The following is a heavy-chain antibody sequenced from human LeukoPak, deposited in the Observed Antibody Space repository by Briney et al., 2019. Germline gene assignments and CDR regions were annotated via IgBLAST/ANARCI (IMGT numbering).Heavy chain of an antibody. D-gene: IGHD6-19*01. CDR2: IYNSGST. CDR3: ARSGSSGWYSDY. Sequence: SETLSLTCTVSGGSISTYYWSWIRQPPGKGLEWIGYIYNSGSTNYNPSLKSRVTISVDTSKNQFSLRLISVTAADTAVYYCARSGSSGWYSDYWGQGTLVTVSS. CDR1: GGSISTYY. V-gene: IGHV4-59*08. J-gene: IGHJ4*02.